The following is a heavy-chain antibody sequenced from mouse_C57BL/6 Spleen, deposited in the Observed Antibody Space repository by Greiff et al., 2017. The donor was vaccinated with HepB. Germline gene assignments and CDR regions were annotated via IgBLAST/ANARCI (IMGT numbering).Heavy chain of an antibody. CDR2: INPNNGGT. V-gene: IGHV1-26*01. D-gene: IGHD1-1*01. CDR3: VRAGLLSYAMDY. J-gene: IGHJ4*01. CDR1: GYTFTDYY. Sequence: EVQLQQSGPELVKPGASVKISCKASGYTFTDYYMNWVKQSHGKSLEWIGDINPNNGGTSYNQKFKGKATLTVDKSSSTAYMELRSLTSEDSAVYCCVRAGLLSYAMDYWGQGTSVTVSS.